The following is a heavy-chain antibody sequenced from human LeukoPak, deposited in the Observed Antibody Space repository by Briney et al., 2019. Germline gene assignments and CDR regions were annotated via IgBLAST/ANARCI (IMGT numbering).Heavy chain of an antibody. Sequence: GASVKVSCKASGGTFSSYAISWVRQAPGQGLEGVGGIIPIFGTANYAQKFQGRVTITADESTSTAYMELSSLRSEDTAVYYCARGGVTLNSLVDYWGQGTLVTVSS. CDR2: IIPIFGTA. CDR3: ARGGVTLNSLVDY. D-gene: IGHD5-18*01. CDR1: GGTFSSYA. J-gene: IGHJ4*02. V-gene: IGHV1-69*01.